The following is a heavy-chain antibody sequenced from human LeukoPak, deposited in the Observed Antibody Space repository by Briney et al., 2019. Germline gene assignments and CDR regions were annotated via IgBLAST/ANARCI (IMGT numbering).Heavy chain of an antibody. J-gene: IGHJ6*03. D-gene: IGHD1-7*01. Sequence: SETLSLTCTVSGDSISSSCCSWGWIRQPPGKGLEWIGSAHYSGSTYYNPSLKSRVTISVDTSKNQFSLKLSSVTAADTAVYYCARLTGTYYYYYMDVWGKGTTVTVSS. V-gene: IGHV4-39*07. CDR1: GDSISSSCCS. CDR3: ARLTGTYYYYYMDV. CDR2: AHYSGST.